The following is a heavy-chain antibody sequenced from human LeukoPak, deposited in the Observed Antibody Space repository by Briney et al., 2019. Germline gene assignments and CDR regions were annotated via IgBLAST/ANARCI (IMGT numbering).Heavy chain of an antibody. V-gene: IGHV5-51*01. CDR2: IYPGDSDT. Sequence: GKSLQISCKGSGYSFTSYWIGWVRQLPGKGLEWMGIIYPGDSDTRYSPSFQGQVTISADKSISTAYLQWSSLKASDTAMYYCARHGSVYSSGWADYWGQGTLVTVSS. CDR1: GYSFTSYW. CDR3: ARHGSVYSSGWADY. D-gene: IGHD6-19*01. J-gene: IGHJ4*02.